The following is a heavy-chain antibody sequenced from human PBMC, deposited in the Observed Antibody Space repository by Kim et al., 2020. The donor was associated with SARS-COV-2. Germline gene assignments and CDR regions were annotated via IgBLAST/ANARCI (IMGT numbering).Heavy chain of an antibody. CDR2: IWYDGSNK. Sequence: GGSLRLSCAASGFTFSSYGMHWVRQAPGKGLEWVAVIWYDGSNKYYADSVKGRFTISRDNSKNTLYLQMNSLRAEDTAVYYCAKEYYYGSGSYYNSNWFDPWGQGTLVTVSS. CDR3: AKEYYYGSGSYYNSNWFDP. V-gene: IGHV3-33*06. CDR1: GFTFSSYG. J-gene: IGHJ5*02. D-gene: IGHD3-10*01.